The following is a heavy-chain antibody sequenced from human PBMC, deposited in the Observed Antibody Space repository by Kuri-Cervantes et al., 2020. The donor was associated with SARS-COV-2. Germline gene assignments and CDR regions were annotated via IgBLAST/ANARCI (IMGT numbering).Heavy chain of an antibody. D-gene: IGHD3-3*01. J-gene: IGHJ6*04. CDR3: ARDRYDQMDV. CDR1: GYSISSGYC. V-gene: IGHV4-61*01. Sequence: LSCAVSGYSISSGYCWSWIRQPPGKGLEWIGYIYYSGSTNYNPSLKSRVTISVDTSKNQFSLKLSSVTAADTAVYYCARDRYDQMDVWGKGTTVTVSS. CDR2: IYYSGST.